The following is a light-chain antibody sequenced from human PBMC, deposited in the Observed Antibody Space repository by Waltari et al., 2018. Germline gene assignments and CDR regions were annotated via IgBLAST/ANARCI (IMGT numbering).Light chain of an antibody. CDR2: AAS. CDR3: QQSYSTPYT. J-gene: IGKJ2*01. V-gene: IGKV1-39*01. CDR1: QSISSY. Sequence: DIQMTQSPSSLSASVGDRVTITCRASQSISSYLNWYQQKPGKAPKLLIYAASSVQSGGPSRFSGSASGTDFTLTISSRQPEEFATYYCQQSYSTPYTFGQGTKLEIK.